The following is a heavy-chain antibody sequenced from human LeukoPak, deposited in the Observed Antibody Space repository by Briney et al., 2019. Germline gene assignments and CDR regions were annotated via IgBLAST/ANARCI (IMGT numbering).Heavy chain of an antibody. CDR2: IYDSVIYDTVIT. D-gene: IGHD2-8*01. CDR1: GVSVNTYY. Sequence: SETLSLTCTVSGVSVNTYYWSWIRQPPGKGLEWIGYIYDSVIYDTVITNYNPSLKSRVTISVDASKNQLSLKLRSVTAADTAVYYCAKHPLYADWGQGTLVTVSS. CDR3: AKHPLYAD. V-gene: IGHV4-59*08. J-gene: IGHJ4*02.